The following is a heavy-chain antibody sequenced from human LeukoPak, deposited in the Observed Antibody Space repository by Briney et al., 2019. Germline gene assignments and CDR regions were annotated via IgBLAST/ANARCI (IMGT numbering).Heavy chain of an antibody. Sequence: PSETLSLTCSVSGGSISTNSWNWIRQPPGQGLEWIGYIYNSGRADYNPSPKSRVTMSVDTSKNQFSLKLTSVTAADTAVYYCARRGVEMAAIRPDNWLDPWGQGTLVTVSS. CDR3: ARRGVEMAAIRPDNWLDP. D-gene: IGHD5-24*01. CDR2: IYNSGRA. CDR1: GGSISTNS. J-gene: IGHJ5*02. V-gene: IGHV4-59*08.